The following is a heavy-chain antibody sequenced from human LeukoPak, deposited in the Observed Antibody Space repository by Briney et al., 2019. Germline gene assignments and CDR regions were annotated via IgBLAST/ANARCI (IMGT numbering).Heavy chain of an antibody. D-gene: IGHD6-13*01. V-gene: IGHV1-8*03. CDR1: GYTFTSYD. Sequence: ASVKVSCKASGYTFTSYDINWVRQATGQGLEWMGWMNPNSGNTGYAQKFQGRVTITRNTSISTAYMELSSLRSEDTAVYYCARLGRRIAAAGSFKGGWFDPWGQGTLVTVSS. J-gene: IGHJ5*02. CDR2: MNPNSGNT. CDR3: ARLGRRIAAAGSFKGGWFDP.